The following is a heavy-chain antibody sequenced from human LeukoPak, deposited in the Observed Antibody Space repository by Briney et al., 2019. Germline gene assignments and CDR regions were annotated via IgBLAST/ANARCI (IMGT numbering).Heavy chain of an antibody. J-gene: IGHJ6*03. CDR1: GYTFTSYY. V-gene: IGHV1-46*01. Sequence: ASVKVSCKASGYTFTSYYMHWVRQAPGQGLEWMGIINPSGGSTSYAQKFQGRVTMTRDMSTSTVYMELSSLRSEDTAVYYCARAAVATRLFGAHYYYYYMDVWGKGTTVTVSS. CDR3: ARAAVATRLFGAHYYYYYMDV. D-gene: IGHD5-12*01. CDR2: INPSGGST.